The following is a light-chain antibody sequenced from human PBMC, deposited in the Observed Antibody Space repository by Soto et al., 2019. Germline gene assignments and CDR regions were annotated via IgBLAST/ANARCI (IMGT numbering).Light chain of an antibody. CDR1: SSDIGGYNY. Sequence: QSALTQPRSVSGSPGQSVAISCTGTSSDIGGYNYVSWYQQHPGKAPKVVIYDVDKRPSGVPDRFSGSKSGNTASLTISDLQAEDEADYYCCSNAGRPDVFGTGTKGTVL. V-gene: IGLV2-11*01. CDR3: CSNAGRPDV. CDR2: DVD. J-gene: IGLJ1*01.